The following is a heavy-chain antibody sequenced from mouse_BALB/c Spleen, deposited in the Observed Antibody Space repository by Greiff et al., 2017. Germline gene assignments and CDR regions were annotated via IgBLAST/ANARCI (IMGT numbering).Heavy chain of an antibody. V-gene: IGHV1-82*01. CDR2: IYPGDGDT. Sequence: QVQLQQSGPELVKPGASVKISCKASGYAFSSSWMNWVKQRPGQGLEWIGRIYPGDGDTNYNGKFKGKATLTADKSSSTAYMQLSSLTSVDSAVYFCARSSEHYAMDYWGQGTSVTVSS. J-gene: IGHJ4*01. CDR3: ARSSEHYAMDY. CDR1: GYAFSSSW.